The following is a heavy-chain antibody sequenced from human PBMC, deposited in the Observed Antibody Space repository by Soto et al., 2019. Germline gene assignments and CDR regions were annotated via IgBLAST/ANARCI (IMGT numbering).Heavy chain of an antibody. V-gene: IGHV1-3*01. J-gene: IGHJ4*02. CDR3: ARRVGDGQLDY. Sequence: QVPLVQSGAEVKKPGASVKVSCEASGYTFIGYALHWVRQAPGQRLEWMGWINPGSGYTKYSQNFLGRVTITRDTTASTAYMDLSSLRSEDTAVYYCARRVGDGQLDYWGQGTLVTVSS. CDR1: GYTFIGYA. D-gene: IGHD1-26*01. CDR2: INPGSGYT.